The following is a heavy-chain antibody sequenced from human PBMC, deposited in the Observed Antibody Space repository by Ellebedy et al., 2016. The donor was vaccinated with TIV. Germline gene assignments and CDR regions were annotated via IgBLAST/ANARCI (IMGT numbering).Heavy chain of an antibody. D-gene: IGHD5-24*01. Sequence: MPSETLSLTCTVSGAPISGFYWSWIRQPPGKGLEWIGYIHYTGSTNYNPSLKSRVTISVDTSKNQFPLKLSPVTAADTAVSYCASGRWLPLPGSWGQGTLVTVSS. CDR3: ASGRWLPLPGS. V-gene: IGHV4-59*01. CDR2: IHYTGST. CDR1: GAPISGFY. J-gene: IGHJ5*02.